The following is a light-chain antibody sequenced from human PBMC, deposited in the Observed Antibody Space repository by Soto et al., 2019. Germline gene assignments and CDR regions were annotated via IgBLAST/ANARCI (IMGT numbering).Light chain of an antibody. Sequence: QSVLTQSPSASASLGASVKLTCTLSSGHSSYAIAWHQQQPEKGPRYLMKLNSDGSHSKGDGIPDRFSGSSSGAERYLTISSHQSEDEADYYCQTWGTGIHVILGGGTKLTVL. CDR3: QTWGTGIHVI. J-gene: IGLJ2*01. CDR2: LNSDGSH. CDR1: SGHSSYA. V-gene: IGLV4-69*01.